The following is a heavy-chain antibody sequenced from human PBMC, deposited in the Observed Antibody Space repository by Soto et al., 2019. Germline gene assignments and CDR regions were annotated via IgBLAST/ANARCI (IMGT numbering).Heavy chain of an antibody. CDR3: ATPDDYGDYGSFDY. CDR1: GSSFTTYW. V-gene: IGHV5-10-1*03. J-gene: IGHJ4*02. CDR2: IDPSDSYT. D-gene: IGHD4-17*01. Sequence: EVQLVQSGAEVKKPGESLRISCKASGSSFTTYWITWLRQMPGKGLEWMGRIDPSDSYTNYGPSFEGHVTISADKSISTAYLQWSSLKASDTAMYYCATPDDYGDYGSFDYWGQGTLVTVSS.